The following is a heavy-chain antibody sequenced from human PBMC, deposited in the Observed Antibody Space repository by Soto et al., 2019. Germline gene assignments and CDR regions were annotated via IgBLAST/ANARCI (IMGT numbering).Heavy chain of an antibody. J-gene: IGHJ4*02. CDR2: INSNSGGT. CDR3: ARDTPPLHSQSFDH. CDR1: GYNFIGYF. D-gene: IGHD2-15*01. Sequence: ASVKVSCKASGYNFIGYFIHWVRQAPGQGPEWMGWINSNSGGTMYAEKFQGRVTMTRDASIRVVYLELSGPTSDDTAVYYCARDTPPLHSQSFDHWGQGALVTVSS. V-gene: IGHV1-2*02.